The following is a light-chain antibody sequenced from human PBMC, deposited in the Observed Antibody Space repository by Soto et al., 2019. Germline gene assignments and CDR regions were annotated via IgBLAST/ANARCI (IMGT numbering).Light chain of an antibody. V-gene: IGKV3-20*01. Sequence: EIVLTQSPGTLSLSPGERATLSCRASQSVSSSYLAWYQQKPGQAPRLLIYCASSRATGIPDRFSGSGSGTDFTLTISRLEPEEFAVYYCQQYGGSFRVFGPGTKVDIK. CDR1: QSVSSSY. CDR3: QQYGGSFRV. CDR2: CAS. J-gene: IGKJ3*01.